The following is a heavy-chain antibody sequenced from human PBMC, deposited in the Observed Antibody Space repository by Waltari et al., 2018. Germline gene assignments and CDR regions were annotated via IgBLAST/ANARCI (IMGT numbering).Heavy chain of an antibody. Sequence: QVRLQQWGAGLSKPSETPSPTCPLSGGAFIGSSSAWIRQPPGKGLEWMGEITHDRKANYNPSLKSRVTMSVDTSQNQFSLKLTSATAADTAMYYCGGGGLTYYYGSGIYAGIDYWGQGVLVSVSS. V-gene: IGHV4-34*01. J-gene: IGHJ4*02. CDR1: GGAFIGSS. CDR2: ITHDRKA. CDR3: GGGGLTYYYGSGIYAGIDY. D-gene: IGHD3-10*01.